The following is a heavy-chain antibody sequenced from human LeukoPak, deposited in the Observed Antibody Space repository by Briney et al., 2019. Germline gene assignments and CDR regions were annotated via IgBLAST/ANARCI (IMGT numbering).Heavy chain of an antibody. Sequence: SETLSLTCAVYGGSFSGYYWSWIRQPPGKGLEWIGEINHSGSTNYNPSLKSRVTISVDTSKNQFSLKLSSVTAADTAVYYCARESSGWYGAFDIWGQGTMVTVSS. J-gene: IGHJ3*02. D-gene: IGHD6-19*01. CDR2: INHSGST. CDR1: GGSFSGYY. CDR3: ARESSGWYGAFDI. V-gene: IGHV4-34*01.